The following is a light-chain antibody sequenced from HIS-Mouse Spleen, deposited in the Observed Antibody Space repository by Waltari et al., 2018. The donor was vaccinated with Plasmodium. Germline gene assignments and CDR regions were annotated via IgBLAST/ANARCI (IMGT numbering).Light chain of an antibody. CDR3: QKDNSAPWT. CDR1: QGISYY. Sequence: DIQMTQSPSPLSASVGDRVTITCRASQGISYYLAWYQQKPGKVPKLLIYAASTLQSGVPSRFSGSGSGTEFTLSISSLQPEEVATYYCQKDNSAPWTFGQGTKVEIK. V-gene: IGKV1-27*01. J-gene: IGKJ1*01. CDR2: AAS.